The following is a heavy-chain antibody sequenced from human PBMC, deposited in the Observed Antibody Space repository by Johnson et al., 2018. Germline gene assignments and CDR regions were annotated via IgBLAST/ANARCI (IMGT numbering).Heavy chain of an antibody. CDR1: GFTFSSYG. V-gene: IGHV3-30*18. Sequence: QVQLVESGGGVVQPGGSLRLSCAASGFTFSSYGVHWVRQATGKGLEWVASISHAGRKTHYADSVKGRLTISRDNSRNTLYLQMNSLGVEDTAVYYCAKDRPIDDAVGDYYGDAIDIWGQGTTVTVSS. D-gene: IGHD3-22*01. J-gene: IGHJ3*02. CDR2: ISHAGRKT. CDR3: AKDRPIDDAVGDYYGDAIDI.